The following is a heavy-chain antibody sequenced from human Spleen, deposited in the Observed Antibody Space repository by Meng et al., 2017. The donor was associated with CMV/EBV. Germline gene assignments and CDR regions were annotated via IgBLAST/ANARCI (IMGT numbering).Heavy chain of an antibody. D-gene: IGHD7-27*01. V-gene: IGHV3-48*04. CDR3: AKDHWGSLQPHFDY. CDR1: GFTFSSYS. CDR2: ISSSSSTI. Sequence: GESLKISCAASGFTFSSYSMNWVRQAPGKGLEWVSYISSSSSTIYYADSVKGRFTISRDNAKNSLYLQMNSLRAEDTAVYYCAKDHWGSLQPHFDYWGQGTLVTVSS. J-gene: IGHJ4*02.